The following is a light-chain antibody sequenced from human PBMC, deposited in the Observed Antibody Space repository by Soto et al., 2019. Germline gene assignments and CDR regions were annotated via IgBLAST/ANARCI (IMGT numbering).Light chain of an antibody. CDR3: PLSHSGVVV. Sequence: QAVVTQESSLTVSPGGTVTLTCGSSTGAVTSGHWPYWFQQRPGQAPRTLIYDTNNKHSYTPARFSGSLLGGKAALTLSGAQPEDEADYYRPLSHSGVVVFGGGTKLTVL. CDR1: TGAVTSGHW. CDR2: DTN. J-gene: IGLJ2*01. V-gene: IGLV7-46*01.